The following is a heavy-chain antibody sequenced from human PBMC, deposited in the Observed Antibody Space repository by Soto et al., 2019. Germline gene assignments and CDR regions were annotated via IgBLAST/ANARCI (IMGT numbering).Heavy chain of an antibody. J-gene: IGHJ6*02. CDR2: VIPIFGTP. CDR3: ARSQGGRCSLYIYYYYYYGMDV. Sequence: QVQLVQSGAEVKKPGSSVKVSCKAPGGTFSTYAISWVRQAPGQGLEWRGGVIPIFGTPKYAQKFQGRVTTTADEYASTGYMELRSLRSEDKAVYYCARSQGGRCSLYIYYYYYYGMDVWGQGTTVTVSS. V-gene: IGHV1-69*01. D-gene: IGHD2-15*01. CDR1: GGTFSTYA.